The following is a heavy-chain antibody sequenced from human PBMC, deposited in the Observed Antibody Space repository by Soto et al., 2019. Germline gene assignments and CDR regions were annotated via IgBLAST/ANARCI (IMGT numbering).Heavy chain of an antibody. V-gene: IGHV4-59*01. Sequence: TSETLSLTCTVSGGSISSYYWSWIRQPPGKGLEWIGYIYYSGSTNYNPSLKSRVTISVDTSKNQFSLKLSSVTAADTAVYYCARDRGVVAPGLWGQGTLVTVSS. D-gene: IGHD2-15*01. J-gene: IGHJ4*02. CDR2: IYYSGST. CDR3: ARDRGVVAPGL. CDR1: GGSISSYY.